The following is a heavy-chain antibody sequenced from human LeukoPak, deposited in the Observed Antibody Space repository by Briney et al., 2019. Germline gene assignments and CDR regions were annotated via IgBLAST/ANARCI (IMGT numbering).Heavy chain of an antibody. J-gene: IGHJ5*02. Sequence: ASVKVSCKASGYTFTGYYMHWVRQAPGQGLEWMGWINPSGGSTSYAQKFQGRVTMTRDMSTSTVYMELSSLRSEDTAVYYCARERTDYYDSSGYYGPWGQGTLVTVSS. V-gene: IGHV1-46*01. CDR2: INPSGGST. CDR1: GYTFTGYY. D-gene: IGHD3-22*01. CDR3: ARERTDYYDSSGYYGP.